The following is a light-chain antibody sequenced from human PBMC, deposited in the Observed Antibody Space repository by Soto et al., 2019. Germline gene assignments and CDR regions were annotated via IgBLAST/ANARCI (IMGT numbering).Light chain of an antibody. V-gene: IGKV1-5*03. CDR2: KAS. CDR1: QNIFSY. J-gene: IGKJ1*01. Sequence: DIQMTQSPSTLSGSVGDRVTITCRASQNIFSYLNWYQQKPGKAPNLLIYKASTLKSGVPSRFSGSGSGTEFTLTISSLQPDDFATYYCQHYNSYSEAFGQGTKVDIK. CDR3: QHYNSYSEA.